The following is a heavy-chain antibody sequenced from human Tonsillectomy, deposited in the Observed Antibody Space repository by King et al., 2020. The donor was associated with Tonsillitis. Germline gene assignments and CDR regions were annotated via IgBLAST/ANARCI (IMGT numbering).Heavy chain of an antibody. Sequence: QLVQSGAEVKKPGSSVKVSCKASGGTFSSYAITWLRQAPGQGLEWMGEIIPMFGKANYGQKFQDRVTITADKSTSTAFMGLSSLRSEDTALYYCASSRRLTTCYFDYWGQGTLVTVSS. CDR1: GGTFSSYA. CDR3: ASSRRLTTCYFDY. J-gene: IGHJ4*02. CDR2: IIPMFGKA. V-gene: IGHV1-69*06. D-gene: IGHD4-11*01.